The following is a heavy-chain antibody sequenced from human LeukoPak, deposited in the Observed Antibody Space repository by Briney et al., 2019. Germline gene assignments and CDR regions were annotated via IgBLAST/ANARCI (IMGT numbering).Heavy chain of an antibody. CDR2: ISYDGRNI. J-gene: IGHJ4*02. Sequence: GGSLRLSCAASGFTFNNYGMHWVRQAPGKGLEWVAVISYDGRNIHYPDSVKGRFTISRDISTDTLWLQMDSLRTEDTAVYYCARDIGIAAAGTLDYWGQGTLVTVSS. D-gene: IGHD6-13*01. CDR1: GFTFNNYG. CDR3: ARDIGIAAAGTLDY. V-gene: IGHV3-30*03.